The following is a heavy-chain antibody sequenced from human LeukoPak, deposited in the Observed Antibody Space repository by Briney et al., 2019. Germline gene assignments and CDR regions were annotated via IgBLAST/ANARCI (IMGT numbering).Heavy chain of an antibody. J-gene: IGHJ3*02. Sequence: GGSLRLSCAASGFTFSSYSMNWVRQAPGKGLEWVSYISSSSSTIYYADSVKGRFTISRDNAKNSLYLQMNSLRAEDTAVYYCVRSRRSDYDFWSGAFDIWAQGTMVTVSS. D-gene: IGHD3-3*01. CDR1: GFTFSSYS. CDR2: ISSSSSTI. V-gene: IGHV3-48*04. CDR3: VRSRRSDYDFWSGAFDI.